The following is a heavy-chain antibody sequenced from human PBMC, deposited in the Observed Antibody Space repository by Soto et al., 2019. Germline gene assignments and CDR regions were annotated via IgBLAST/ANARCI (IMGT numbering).Heavy chain of an antibody. Sequence: PSETLSLTCPVSGGSISSGRYYWGWIRQPPGKGLEWIGTIYYSGSTYSNPSLKSRVTIFVDTSKNQFSLRLSSVTAADTAVYYCARHSDCSGGSCYSEYFAVGNWFDPWGQGTLVTVSS. CDR2: IYYSGST. J-gene: IGHJ5*02. CDR3: ARHSDCSGGSCYSEYFAVGNWFDP. CDR1: GGSISSGRYY. V-gene: IGHV4-39*01. D-gene: IGHD2-15*01.